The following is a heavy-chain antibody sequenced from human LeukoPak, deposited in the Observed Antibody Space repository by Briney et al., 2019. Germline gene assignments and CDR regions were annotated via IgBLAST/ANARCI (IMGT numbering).Heavy chain of an antibody. CDR2: ISTSGT. CDR1: GFTFSSYS. Sequence: LPGGSLRLSCAASGFTFSSYSMNWVRQAPGKGLEWVSVISTSGTYYAESVKGRFTISRDNSKNTLYLQMSSLRAEDTAVYYCAKNIDHLEWGQGTLVTVSS. V-gene: IGHV3-23*01. CDR3: AKNIDHLE. D-gene: IGHD5-12*01. J-gene: IGHJ4*02.